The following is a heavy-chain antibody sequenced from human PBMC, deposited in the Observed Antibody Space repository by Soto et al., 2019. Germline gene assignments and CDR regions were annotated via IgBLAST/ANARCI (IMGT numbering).Heavy chain of an antibody. CDR2: ISYDGSNK. J-gene: IGHJ4*02. CDR1: GFTFSSYA. Sequence: PGGSLRLSCAASGFTFSSYAMHWVRQAPGKGLEWVAVISYDGSNKYYADSVKGRFTISRDNSKNTLYLQMNSLRAEDTAVYYCARSLYYDSSGPTIHWGQGTLVTVSS. CDR3: ARSLYYDSSGPTIH. V-gene: IGHV3-30-3*01. D-gene: IGHD3-22*01.